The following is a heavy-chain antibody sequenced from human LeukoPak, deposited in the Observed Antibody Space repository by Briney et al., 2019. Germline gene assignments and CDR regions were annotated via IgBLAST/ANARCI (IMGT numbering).Heavy chain of an antibody. Sequence: SETLSLTCTVSGGSISSSSYYWGWIRQPPGQGLEWIGSIYYSGSTYYNPSLKSRVTISVDTSKNQFSLKLSSVTAADTAVYYCARQATDYYYYYMDVWGKGTTVTVSS. J-gene: IGHJ6*03. CDR1: GGSISSSSYY. CDR3: ARQATDYYYYYMDV. V-gene: IGHV4-39*01. CDR2: IYYSGST.